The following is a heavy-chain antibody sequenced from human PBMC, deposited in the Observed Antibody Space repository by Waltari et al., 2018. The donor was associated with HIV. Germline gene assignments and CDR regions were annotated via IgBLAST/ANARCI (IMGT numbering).Heavy chain of an antibody. V-gene: IGHV3-21*01. CDR2: ISSSGTFT. CDR1: GFTFNSYS. J-gene: IGHJ5*02. D-gene: IGHD6-13*01. Sequence: EVQLVESGGGPVKPGGSLRLSCRASGFTFNSYSLNWVRQAPGKGLEWISSISSSGTFTQYADSVKGRFTISRDNANKSVYLQMNSLRAEDTAVYYCARDSRDNSWSLIFFDPWGQGTLVTVSS. CDR3: ARDSRDNSWSLIFFDP.